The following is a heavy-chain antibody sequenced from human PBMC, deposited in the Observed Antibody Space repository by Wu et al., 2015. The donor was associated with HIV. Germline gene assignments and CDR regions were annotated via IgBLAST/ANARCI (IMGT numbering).Heavy chain of an antibody. CDR3: ARAEQLWFAQPNFDY. V-gene: IGHV1-2*02. J-gene: IGHJ4*02. Sequence: QVQLVQSGAEVKKPGASVKVSCKASGYTFTGYYMHWVRQAPGQGLEWMGWINPNSGGTNYAQKFQGRVTMTRDTSISTAYMELSRLRSDDTAVYYCARAEQLWFAQPNFDYWGQGTLVTVSS. CDR1: GYTFTGYY. D-gene: IGHD5-18*01. CDR2: INPNSGGT.